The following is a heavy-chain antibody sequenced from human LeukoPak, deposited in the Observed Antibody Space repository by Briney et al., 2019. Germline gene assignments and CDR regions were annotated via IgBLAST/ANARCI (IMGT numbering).Heavy chain of an antibody. V-gene: IGHV3-53*01. Sequence: GGSLRLSCAASGLTVSSNYMSCVRQAPGKGLEWVSVLYSDGSAYYADSVKGRFSISRDNSQNTLYLQMNGLRAEDTAVYYCVRTVVVTATADYFDHWGQGTLVTVSS. D-gene: IGHD2-15*01. CDR1: GLTVSSNY. CDR2: LYSDGSA. CDR3: VRTVVVTATADYFDH. J-gene: IGHJ4*02.